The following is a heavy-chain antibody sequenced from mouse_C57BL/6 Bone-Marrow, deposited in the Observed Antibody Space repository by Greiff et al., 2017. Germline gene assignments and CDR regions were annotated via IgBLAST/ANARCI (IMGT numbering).Heavy chain of an antibody. CDR3: ARAPEYDGPMDY. V-gene: IGHV5-4*03. CDR1: GFTFSSYA. Sequence: EVKLMESGGGLVKPGGSLKLSCAASGFTFSSYAMSWVRQTPEKRLEWVATISDGGSYTYYPDNVKGRFTISRDKAKNNLYLQMSHLKSEDTAMYYCARAPEYDGPMDYWGQGTSVTVSS. J-gene: IGHJ4*01. CDR2: ISDGGSYT. D-gene: IGHD2-14*01.